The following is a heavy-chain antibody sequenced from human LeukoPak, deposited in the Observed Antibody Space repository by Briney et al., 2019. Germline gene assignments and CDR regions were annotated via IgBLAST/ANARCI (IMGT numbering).Heavy chain of an antibody. Sequence: PGGSLRLSCAASGFTFNSYAMSWVRQAPGKGLEWVSAISGSGGSTYYADSVKGRFTISRDNSKNTLYLQMNSLRAEDTAVYYCAKVGSSSWYIPHNFDYWGQGTLVTVSS. CDR2: ISGSGGST. J-gene: IGHJ4*02. CDR3: AKVGSSSWYIPHNFDY. V-gene: IGHV3-23*01. CDR1: GFTFNSYA. D-gene: IGHD6-13*01.